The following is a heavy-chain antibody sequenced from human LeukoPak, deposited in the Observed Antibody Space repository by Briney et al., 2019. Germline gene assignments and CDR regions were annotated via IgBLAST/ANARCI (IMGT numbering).Heavy chain of an antibody. J-gene: IGHJ3*02. Sequence: ASVKVSCKASGYTFTSYDINWVRQATGQGLEWMGRMNPNSGNTGYAQKFQGRVTMTRNTSISTAYMELSSLRSEDTAVYYCARGHLDVLTMIALGDAFDIWGQGTMVTVSS. CDR1: GYTFTSYD. CDR2: MNPNSGNT. D-gene: IGHD3-22*01. CDR3: ARGHLDVLTMIALGDAFDI. V-gene: IGHV1-8*01.